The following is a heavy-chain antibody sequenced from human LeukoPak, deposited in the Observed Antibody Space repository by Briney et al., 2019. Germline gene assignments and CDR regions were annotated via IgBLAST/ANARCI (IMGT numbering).Heavy chain of an antibody. Sequence: PGGSLRLSCAASGFTFSSYGMHWVRQAPGKGLEWVTFIRYDGSNKYYADSVKGRFTISRDNSKNTLYLQMNSLRAEDTAVYYCAKDRPIAADGTLDYWGQGTLVTVSS. CDR2: IRYDGSNK. D-gene: IGHD6-13*01. CDR1: GFTFSSYG. V-gene: IGHV3-30*02. CDR3: AKDRPIAADGTLDY. J-gene: IGHJ4*02.